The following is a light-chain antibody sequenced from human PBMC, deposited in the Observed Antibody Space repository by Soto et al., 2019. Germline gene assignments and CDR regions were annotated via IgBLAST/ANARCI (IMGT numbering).Light chain of an antibody. CDR1: NSDVGNYNL. CDR2: EGS. V-gene: IGLV2-23*01. Sequence: QSALTQPASVSGSPGQSITISCTGTNSDVGNYNLVSWYQQRPGKAPKLMIYEGSKRPSDISNRFSASKSGNTASLTISGLQAEDEADYCCCSYARSRHWLFGGGTKLTVL. CDR3: CSYARSRHWL. J-gene: IGLJ3*02.